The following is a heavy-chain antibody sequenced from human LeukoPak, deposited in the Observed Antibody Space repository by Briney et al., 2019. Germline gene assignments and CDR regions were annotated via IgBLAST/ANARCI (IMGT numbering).Heavy chain of an antibody. CDR2: IHYSGRT. CDR1: GGSISRHF. J-gene: IGHJ3*02. CDR3: ARLLDNDSSGDPDTFDM. Sequence: PSGTLSLTCSVSGGSISRHFWSWIRQPPGKGLEWIAFIHYSGRTKYNPSLQSRVTISIDTSENNFSLKLTSVTAADTAVYYCARLLDNDSSGDPDTFDMWGQGTVVTVSS. V-gene: IGHV4-59*11. D-gene: IGHD3-22*01.